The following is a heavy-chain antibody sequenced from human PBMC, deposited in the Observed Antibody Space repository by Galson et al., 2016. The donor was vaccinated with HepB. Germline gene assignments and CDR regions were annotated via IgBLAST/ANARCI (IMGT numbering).Heavy chain of an antibody. D-gene: IGHD5-12*01. Sequence: SLRLSCAASGFTFSSYAMHWVRQAPGKGLEWVAVISYDGSNEYYADSVKGRFTISRDKSKNTLYLQMNSLRGEDTAVYYCAKADTGYIWDPIDMWGQGTRVTVSP. J-gene: IGHJ3*02. CDR2: ISYDGSNE. V-gene: IGHV3-30*04. CDR1: GFTFSSYA. CDR3: AKADTGYIWDPIDM.